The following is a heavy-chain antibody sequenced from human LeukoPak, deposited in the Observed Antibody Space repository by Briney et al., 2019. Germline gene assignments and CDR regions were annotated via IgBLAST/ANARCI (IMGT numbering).Heavy chain of an antibody. Sequence: SETLSLTCTVSGGSISSYYWSWIRQPPGKGLEWIGEINHSGSTNYNPSLKSRVTISVDTSKNQFSLKLSSVTAADTAVYYCARTVTYSSYFQHWGQGTLVTVSS. CDR3: ARTVTYSSYFQH. V-gene: IGHV4-34*01. D-gene: IGHD6-19*01. CDR1: GGSISSYY. J-gene: IGHJ1*01. CDR2: INHSGST.